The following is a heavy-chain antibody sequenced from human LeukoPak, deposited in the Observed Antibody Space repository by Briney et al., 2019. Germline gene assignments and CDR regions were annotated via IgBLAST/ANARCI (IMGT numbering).Heavy chain of an antibody. CDR2: IYYSGST. J-gene: IGHJ4*02. CDR1: GGSISSGGYY. V-gene: IGHV4-31*03. D-gene: IGHD3-16*02. CDR3: ASARGTERRDRNIRMITFGGVIDSFDD. Sequence: SETLSLTCTVSGGSISSGGYYWSWIRQHPGKGLEWIGYIYYSGSTYYNPSLKSRVTISVDTSKNQFSLKLSSVTAADTAVYYCASARGTERRDRNIRMITFGGVIDSFDDWGQGTLVTVSS.